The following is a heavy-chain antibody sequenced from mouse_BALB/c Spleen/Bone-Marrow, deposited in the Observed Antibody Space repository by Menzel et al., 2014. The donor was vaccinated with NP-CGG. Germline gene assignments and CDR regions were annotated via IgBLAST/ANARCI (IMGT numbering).Heavy chain of an antibody. Sequence: VHVKQSGTVLARPGASVKMSCKASGYSFTSYWTHWVKQRPGQGLEWIGAIYPGNSDTSYNQKFKGKAKLTAVTSASTAYMDLSSLTNEDSAVYYCTRYYYAYDAWFAYWGQGTLVTVSA. J-gene: IGHJ3*01. CDR2: IYPGNSDT. CDR1: GYSFTSYW. D-gene: IGHD1-2*01. V-gene: IGHV1-5*01. CDR3: TRYYYAYDAWFAY.